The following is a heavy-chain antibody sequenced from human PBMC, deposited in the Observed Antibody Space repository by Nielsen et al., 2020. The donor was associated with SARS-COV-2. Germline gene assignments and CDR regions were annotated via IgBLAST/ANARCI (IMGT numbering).Heavy chain of an antibody. V-gene: IGHV3-23*01. CDR1: GFTFSSYA. CDR2: ISGSGGST. J-gene: IGHJ4*02. D-gene: IGHD3-22*01. Sequence: GESLKISCAASGFTFSSYAMSWVRQAPGKGLEWVSAISGSGGSTYYADSVKGRFTISRDNSKNTLYLQMTSLRAEDTAVYYCAAVVMTTGFWGQGTLVTVSS. CDR3: AAVVMTTGF.